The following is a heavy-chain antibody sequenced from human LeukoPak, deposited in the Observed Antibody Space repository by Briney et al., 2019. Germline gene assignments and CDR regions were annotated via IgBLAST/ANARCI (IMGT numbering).Heavy chain of an antibody. CDR3: ASREYSGYDSPFDY. CDR1: GGTYSSYA. V-gene: IGHV1-69*13. CDR2: IMPIFGTV. J-gene: IGHJ4*02. D-gene: IGHD5-12*01. Sequence: ASVNVSCMAAGGTYSSYAISWVGQAPGHGREWMGGIMPIFGTVNYQHKEQRRVTITPDESTRTAYMDLSSLRSEDTAVYYCASREYSGYDSPFDYGGQGTLVTVSS.